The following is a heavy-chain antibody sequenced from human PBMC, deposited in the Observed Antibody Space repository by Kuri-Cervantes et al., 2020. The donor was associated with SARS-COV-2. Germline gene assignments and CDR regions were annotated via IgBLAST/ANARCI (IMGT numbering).Heavy chain of an antibody. CDR1: GGSFSGYY. CDR2: INHSGST. J-gene: IGHJ4*02. Sequence: GSLILSCAVYGGSFSGYYWSWIRQPPGKGLEWIGEINHSGSTNYNPSLRSRVTISIDTSKSQFSLTLSSVATADTAVYFCAGFPVPRDDFDYWGQGSLVTFSS. V-gene: IGHV4-34*01. CDR3: AGFPVPRDDFDY. D-gene: IGHD2/OR15-2a*01.